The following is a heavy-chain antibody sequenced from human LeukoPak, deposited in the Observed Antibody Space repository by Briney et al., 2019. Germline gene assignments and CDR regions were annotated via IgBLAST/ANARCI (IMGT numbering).Heavy chain of an antibody. CDR3: FTVTTGVPNAFDI. CDR1: GFTFTSSA. V-gene: IGHV1-58*02. J-gene: IGHJ3*02. Sequence: SVKVSCKASGFTFTSSAMQWVRQSRGQRLEWIGWIVVGSGNTNYAQKFQERVTITRDMSTSTAYMELSSLRSEDTAVYYCFTVTTGVPNAFDIWGQGTMVTVSS. D-gene: IGHD4-17*01. CDR2: IVVGSGNT.